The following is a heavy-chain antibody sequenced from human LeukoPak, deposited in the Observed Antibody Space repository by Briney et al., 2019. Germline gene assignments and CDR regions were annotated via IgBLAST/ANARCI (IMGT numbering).Heavy chain of an antibody. CDR3: ARNPPTIFGHFDL. Sequence: SETLSLTCTVSGGSISSYYWSWVRQPAGKGLEWIGRIYSSGSTNYNPSLKSRVTISVDTSKNQFYLKMNSVTAADTAVYYCARNPPTIFGHFDLWGRGTLVTVSS. D-gene: IGHD3-9*01. CDR1: GGSISSYY. V-gene: IGHV4-4*07. J-gene: IGHJ2*01. CDR2: IYSSGST.